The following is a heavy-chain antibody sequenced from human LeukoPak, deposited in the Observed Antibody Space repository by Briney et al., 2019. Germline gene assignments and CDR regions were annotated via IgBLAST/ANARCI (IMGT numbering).Heavy chain of an antibody. CDR3: ARVGDFWSGYYSYFDY. D-gene: IGHD3-3*01. Sequence: GGSLRLSCAASGFTFSSYGMHWVRQAPGKGLEWVSSISSSSSYIYYADSVKGRFTISRDNAKNSLYLQMNSLRAEDTAVYYCARVGDFWSGYYSYFDYWGQGTLVTVSS. CDR2: ISSSSSYI. CDR1: GFTFSSYG. V-gene: IGHV3-21*01. J-gene: IGHJ4*02.